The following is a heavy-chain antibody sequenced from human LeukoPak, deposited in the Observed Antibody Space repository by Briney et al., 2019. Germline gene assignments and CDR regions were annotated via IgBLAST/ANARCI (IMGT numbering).Heavy chain of an antibody. V-gene: IGHV3-7*01. J-gene: IGHJ2*01. CDR1: GFTFSSYA. Sequence: GGSLRLSCASSGFTFSSYAMSWVRQAPGKELEWVANIKQDGSEKYYVDSVKGRFTISRDNAKNSLYLQMNSLRAEDTAVYYCAREGPGYFDLWGRGTLVTVSS. CDR3: AREGPGYFDL. CDR2: IKQDGSEK.